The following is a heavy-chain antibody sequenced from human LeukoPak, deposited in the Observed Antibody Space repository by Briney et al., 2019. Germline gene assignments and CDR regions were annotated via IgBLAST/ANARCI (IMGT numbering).Heavy chain of an antibody. CDR1: TFSSYA. J-gene: IGHJ5*02. Sequence: TFSSYAMSWVRQPPVKGLECIGSISYNGNTYYNPSLKSRVTISVDTSKNHFSLKLTSVTAIDTGVYYCARVRGRIAAAGTNWSDPWGQGTLVTVSS. CDR3: ARVRGRIAAAGTNWSDP. CDR2: ISYNGNT. D-gene: IGHD6-13*01. V-gene: IGHV4-39*02.